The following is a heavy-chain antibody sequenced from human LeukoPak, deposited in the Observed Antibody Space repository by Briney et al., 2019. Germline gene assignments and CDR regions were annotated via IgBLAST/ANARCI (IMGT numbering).Heavy chain of an antibody. CDR3: ARVYYDSSGSFSASGY. D-gene: IGHD3-22*01. CDR2: ISGSGGST. Sequence: GGSLRLSCAASGFTFSSYGMSWVRQAPGKGLEWVSAISGSGGSTYYADSVKGRFTISRDNAKNTLYLQMNSLRAEDTAVYYCARVYYDSSGSFSASGYWGQGTLVTVSS. CDR1: GFTFSSYG. J-gene: IGHJ4*02. V-gene: IGHV3-23*01.